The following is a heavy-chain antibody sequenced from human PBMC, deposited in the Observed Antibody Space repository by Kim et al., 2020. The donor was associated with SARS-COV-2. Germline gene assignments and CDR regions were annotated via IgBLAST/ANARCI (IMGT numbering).Heavy chain of an antibody. CDR2: INHSGST. D-gene: IGHD6-13*01. CDR3: ARGRRSSWSAGHDY. CDR1: GGSFSGYY. J-gene: IGHJ4*02. Sequence: SETLSLTCAVYGGSFSGYYWSWIRQPPGKGLEWIGEINHSGSTNYNPSLKSRVTISVDTSKNQFSLKLSSVTAADTAVYYCARGRRSSWSAGHDYWGQGTLVTVSS. V-gene: IGHV4-34*01.